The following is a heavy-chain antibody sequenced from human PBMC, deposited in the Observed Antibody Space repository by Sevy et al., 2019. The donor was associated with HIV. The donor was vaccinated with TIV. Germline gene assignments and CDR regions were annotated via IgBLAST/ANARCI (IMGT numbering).Heavy chain of an antibody. CDR2: IKQDGSEK. D-gene: IGHD2-2*01. CDR1: GFTFSSYW. V-gene: IGHV3-7*01. J-gene: IGHJ4*02. Sequence: GGSLRLSCAASGFTFSSYWMSWVRQAPGKGLEWVANIKQDGSEKYYVDSVKGRFTISRDNAKNSLYLQMNSLRAEDTAVYYCARELVVVPAADTFDYWGQETLVTVSS. CDR3: ARELVVVPAADTFDY.